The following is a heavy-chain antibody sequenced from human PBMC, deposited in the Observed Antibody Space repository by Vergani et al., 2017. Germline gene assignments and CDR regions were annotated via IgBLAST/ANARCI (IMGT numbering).Heavy chain of an antibody. J-gene: IGHJ3*02. CDR1: GFSFSDHY. Sequence: QVQLVESGGGLVKPGGSLRLSCAASGFSFSDHYMTWIRQAPGKGLEWVSYISNSGNTIEYADSVKGRFPISRDNAKSSLFLQMDSLRAEDTAVYYCARDHRDYNNYPGTFDIWGEVSMVGVSS. D-gene: IGHD5-24*01. CDR3: ARDHRDYNNYPGTFDI. V-gene: IGHV3-11*01. CDR2: ISNSGNTI.